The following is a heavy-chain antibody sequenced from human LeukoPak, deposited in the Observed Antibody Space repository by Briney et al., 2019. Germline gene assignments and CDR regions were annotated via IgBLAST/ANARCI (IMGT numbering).Heavy chain of an antibody. Sequence: PGGSLRLSCAASGFTFSSFTMNWVRQAPGKGLEWVSSISSTSTYIHYADSVKGRFTISRDNSKNSLYLQMNSLRAEDTAVYYSERFDYADYLAFDYWGQGTLVTVSS. V-gene: IGHV3-21*04. J-gene: IGHJ4*02. CDR1: GFTFSSFT. CDR3: ERFDYADYLAFDY. CDR2: ISSTSTYI. D-gene: IGHD4-17*01.